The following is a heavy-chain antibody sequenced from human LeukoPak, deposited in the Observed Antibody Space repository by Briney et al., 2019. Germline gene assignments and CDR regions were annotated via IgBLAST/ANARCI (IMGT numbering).Heavy chain of an antibody. Sequence: GGSLRLSCAASGFTFSSYGMSWVRQAPGKGLEWVSAISGSGGSTYYADSVKGRFTISRDNSKNTLYLQMNSLRAEDTAVYYCAKSAKGSYCGGDCYLDYWGQGTLVTVSS. CDR2: ISGSGGST. D-gene: IGHD2-21*02. CDR3: AKSAKGSYCGGDCYLDY. V-gene: IGHV3-23*01. J-gene: IGHJ4*02. CDR1: GFTFSSYG.